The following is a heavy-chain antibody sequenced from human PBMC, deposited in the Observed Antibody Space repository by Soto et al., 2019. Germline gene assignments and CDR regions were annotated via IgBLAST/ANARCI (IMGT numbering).Heavy chain of an antibody. CDR2: FDPEDGET. Sequence: ASVKVSCKVAGYTLTELSMNWVRQAPGKGLEWMGGFDPEDGETIYAQKFQGRVTMTEDTSTDTAYMELSSLRSEDTAVYYCATDFRCSSTSCYTVPWGQGTLVTVSS. V-gene: IGHV1-24*01. CDR3: ATDFRCSSTSCYTVP. CDR1: GYTLTELS. D-gene: IGHD2-2*02. J-gene: IGHJ5*02.